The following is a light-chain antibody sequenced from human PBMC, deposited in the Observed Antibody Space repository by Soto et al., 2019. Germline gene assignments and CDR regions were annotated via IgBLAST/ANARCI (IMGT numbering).Light chain of an antibody. V-gene: IGKV3-11*01. J-gene: IGKJ4*01. CDR1: QIVTSY. CDR3: QQRSDWPPSLT. CDR2: DAS. Sequence: EIVLTQSPATLSLSPGERATLSCRASQIVTSYLAWYQHKPGQAPRLLIPDASSRATGIPARFSGSGSGTHFTLTISSLEPEDFAVYYCQQRSDWPPSLTFGGGTKVEIK.